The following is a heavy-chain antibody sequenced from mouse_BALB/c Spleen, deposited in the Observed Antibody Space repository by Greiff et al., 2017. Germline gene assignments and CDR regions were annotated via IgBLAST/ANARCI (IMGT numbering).Heavy chain of an antibody. J-gene: IGHJ1*01. Sequence: VKLMESGPGLVAPSQSLSITCTVSGFSLTSYGVHWVRQPPGKGLEWLGVIWAGGSTNYNSALMSRLSITKDNSKSQVFFKMNSLQADDTAIYYCAKSGVITTVARGYFDVWGAGTTVTVSS. CDR2: IWAGGST. CDR3: AKSGVITTVARGYFDV. CDR1: GFSLTSYG. V-gene: IGHV2-9*02. D-gene: IGHD1-1*01.